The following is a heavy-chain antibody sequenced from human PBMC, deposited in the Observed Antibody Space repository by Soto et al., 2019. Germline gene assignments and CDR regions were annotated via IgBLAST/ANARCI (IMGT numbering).Heavy chain of an antibody. D-gene: IGHD3-10*01. Sequence: ASPAEFVNPTRSHTLACPFCEVSLSTRGVGVGWFRQPPGKALEWLALIYWNDDKRYSPSLEIKLTITKDISKNQVVLTMTNMDRGVKSTYYCAEGRRYGPFDHRGQGTLLTVS. J-gene: IGHJ4*02. CDR1: EVSLSTRGVG. CDR2: IYWNDDK. V-gene: IGHV2-5*01. CDR3: AEGRRYGPFDH.